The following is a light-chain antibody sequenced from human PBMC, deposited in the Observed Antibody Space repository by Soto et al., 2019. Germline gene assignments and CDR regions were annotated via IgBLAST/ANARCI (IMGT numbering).Light chain of an antibody. J-gene: IGKJ1*01. V-gene: IGKV1-39*01. CDR3: QQSYSTPRT. CDR1: QSSSSY. CDR2: AAS. Sequence: DIQMTQSPSSLSASVGDRVTITCLASQSSSSYLNWYQQKPGKAPKLLIYAASSLQSVVPSRLSSSGTGPDFTLPISSLQTEDVATYYCQQSYSTPRTFGQGTKVHIK.